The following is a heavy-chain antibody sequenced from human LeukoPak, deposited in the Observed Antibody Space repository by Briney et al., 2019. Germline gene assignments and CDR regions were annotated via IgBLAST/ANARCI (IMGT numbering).Heavy chain of an antibody. D-gene: IGHD6-13*01. Sequence: ASVKVSCKASGYTFTSYAMNWVRQAPGQGLEWMGWINTNTGNPTYAQGFTGRFVFSLDTSVSTAYLQISSLKAEDTAVYYCARATQDSPHGSSSWYTLGYWGQGTLVTVSS. CDR3: ARATQDSPHGSSSWYTLGY. V-gene: IGHV7-4-1*02. J-gene: IGHJ4*02. CDR1: GYTFTSYA. CDR2: INTNTGNP.